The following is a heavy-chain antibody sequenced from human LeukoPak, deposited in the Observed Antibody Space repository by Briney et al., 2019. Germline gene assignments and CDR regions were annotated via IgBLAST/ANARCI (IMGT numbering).Heavy chain of an antibody. D-gene: IGHD1-26*01. CDR3: ARENSGSYKYNWFDP. CDR1: GGSISSYY. V-gene: IGHV4-59*01. CDR2: IYYSGST. J-gene: IGHJ5*02. Sequence: SETLSLTCTVSGGSISSYYWSWIRQPPGKGLEWIGYIYYSGSTNYNPSLKSRVTISVDTSKNQFSLKLSPVTAADTAVYYCARENSGSYKYNWFDPWGQGTLVTVSS.